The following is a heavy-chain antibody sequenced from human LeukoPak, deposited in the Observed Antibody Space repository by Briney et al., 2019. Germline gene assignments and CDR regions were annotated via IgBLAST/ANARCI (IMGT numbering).Heavy chain of an antibody. CDR3: ARGLTYYDFWSGYCLDC. Sequence: LRGGARGHTHSSYRMSWGRCPPEKPMLWAKNISSSSSYKNEADSVKGRFTISRDNAKNSLYLQMNSLRAEDTAVYYCARGLTYYDFWSGYCLDCWGQGTLVTVSS. V-gene: IGHV3-21*05. CDR2: ISSSSSYK. J-gene: IGHJ4*02. CDR1: GHTHSSYR. D-gene: IGHD3-3*01.